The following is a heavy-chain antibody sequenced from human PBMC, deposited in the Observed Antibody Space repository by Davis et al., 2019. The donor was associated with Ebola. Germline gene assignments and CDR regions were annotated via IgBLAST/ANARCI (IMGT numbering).Heavy chain of an antibody. J-gene: IGHJ4*02. CDR2: MNRRGRA. D-gene: IGHD5-12*01. V-gene: IGHV4-34*01. Sequence: PSETLSLTCAVYGGSFSDYYWSWIRQPPGKGLEWIGEMNRRGRAYYNPSLKSRVSISVDTSKNQFSLELISVTAADTAVYYCARDHPIGYSDYGVDYWGPGTLVTVSS. CDR1: GGSFSDYY. CDR3: ARDHPIGYSDYGVDY.